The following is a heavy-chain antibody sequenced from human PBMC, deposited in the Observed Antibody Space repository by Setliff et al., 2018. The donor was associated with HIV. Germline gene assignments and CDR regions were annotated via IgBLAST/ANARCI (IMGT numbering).Heavy chain of an antibody. J-gene: IGHJ4*02. CDR2: VKQDGSDK. V-gene: IGHV3-7*03. D-gene: IGHD6-13*01. Sequence: PGGSLRLSCAASGFRFRSYWMSWVRQAPAKGLEWVANVKQDGSDKYYVDSVKGRFTISRDNAKNSLYLQMSSLRAEDTAVYYCATQTGFYNSHWYDYWGQGTMVTVSS. CDR3: ATQTGFYNSHWYDY. CDR1: GFRFRSYW.